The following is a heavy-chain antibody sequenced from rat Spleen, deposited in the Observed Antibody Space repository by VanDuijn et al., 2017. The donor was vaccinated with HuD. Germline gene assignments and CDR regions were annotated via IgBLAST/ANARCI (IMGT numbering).Heavy chain of an antibody. CDR1: GLSFSNYG. CDR3: ARHSYSPLYFRY. CDR2: ISTSGSRT. Sequence: EVQLVESGGGLVQPGRSMKLSCAASGLSFSNYGMAWVRQAPTKGLEWVATISTSGSRTYYRDSVKGRFTISRDNAKSTLYLQMDSLRSEDTATYYCARHSYSPLYFRYWGQGVMVTVSS. D-gene: IGHD1-1*01. V-gene: IGHV5-25*01. J-gene: IGHJ2*01.